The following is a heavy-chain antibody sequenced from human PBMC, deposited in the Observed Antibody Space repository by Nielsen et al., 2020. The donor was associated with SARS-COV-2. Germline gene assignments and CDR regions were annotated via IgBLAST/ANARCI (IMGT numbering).Heavy chain of an antibody. V-gene: IGHV5-51*01. CDR3: ARTLVPLWFGETYDAFDI. CDR2: IYPGDSDT. CDR1: GYSFTSYW. J-gene: IGHJ3*02. D-gene: IGHD3-10*01. Sequence: GESLKISCKGSGYSFTSYWIGWVRQMPGKGLEWMGIIYPGDSDTSYSPSFQGQVTISADKSISTAYLQWSSLKASDTAMYYCARTLVPLWFGETYDAFDIWGQGTMVTVSS.